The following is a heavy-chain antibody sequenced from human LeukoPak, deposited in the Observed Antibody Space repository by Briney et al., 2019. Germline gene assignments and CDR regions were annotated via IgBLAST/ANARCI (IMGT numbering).Heavy chain of an antibody. CDR3: ASGYSSSWYARSTGAFDI. CDR1: GGSISSGSYY. Sequence: PSQALSLTCTVSGGSISSGSYYWSWIRQPAGKGLEWLGRIYTSGSTNYNPSLKSRVTISVDTSKNQFSLKLSSVTAADTAVYYCASGYSSSWYARSTGAFDIWGQGTMVTVSS. D-gene: IGHD6-13*01. V-gene: IGHV4-61*02. J-gene: IGHJ3*02. CDR2: IYTSGST.